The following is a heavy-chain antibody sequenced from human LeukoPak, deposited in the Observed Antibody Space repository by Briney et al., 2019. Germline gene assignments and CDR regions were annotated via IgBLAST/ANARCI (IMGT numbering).Heavy chain of an antibody. Sequence: GGSLRLSCAASGFTFSDYYMSWIRQAPGKGLEWVSYISSSGSTIYYADSVKGRFTISRDNAKNSLYLQMNSLRAEDTAVYYCARVKYSGSYPHDYWGQGTLVTVSS. CDR2: ISSSGSTI. J-gene: IGHJ4*02. CDR1: GFTFSDYY. CDR3: ARVKYSGSYPHDY. D-gene: IGHD1-26*01. V-gene: IGHV3-11*04.